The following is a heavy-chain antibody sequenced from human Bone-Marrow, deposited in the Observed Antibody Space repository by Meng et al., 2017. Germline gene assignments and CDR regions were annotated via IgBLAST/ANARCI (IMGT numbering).Heavy chain of an antibody. CDR3: ARGTVVVPAEDHYSGYVFDY. J-gene: IGHJ4*02. V-gene: IGHV4-34*01. CDR2: INHSGST. D-gene: IGHD2-2*01. Sequence: QVQLHKWGAVRLKPTEHWFIPCVAYGGSFRGYYWSWIRQPPGKGLAGIGEINHSGSTNYTPSLKSRVTISVDTSKNQYSLKLSSVTAADTAVYYCARGTVVVPAEDHYSGYVFDYWGQGTLVTVSS. CDR1: GGSFRGYY.